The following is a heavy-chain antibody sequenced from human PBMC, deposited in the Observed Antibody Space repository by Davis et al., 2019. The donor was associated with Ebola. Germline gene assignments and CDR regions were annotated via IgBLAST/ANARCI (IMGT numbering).Heavy chain of an antibody. V-gene: IGHV1-2*06. Sequence: ASVKVSCQASGGSFSIRAFSWVRQAPGQGLEWVGLINPNGDGTLYAQKFQGRVTMTRDTSSNTDYMEVTSLRSDDTAVYYCARDPRYTSGWNYWGQGTLVTVSS. CDR3: ARDPRYTSGWNY. CDR1: GGSFSIRA. CDR2: INPNGDGT. D-gene: IGHD6-25*01. J-gene: IGHJ4*02.